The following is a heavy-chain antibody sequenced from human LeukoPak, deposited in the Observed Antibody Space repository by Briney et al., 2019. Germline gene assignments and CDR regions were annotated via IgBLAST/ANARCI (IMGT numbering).Heavy chain of an antibody. Sequence: SQTLSLTCAVSGGSISSGGYSWGWTRQPPGKGLEWIGYIYRSGSTYYNPSLKSRVTISVDRSKTQFSLKLSSVTAADTAVYYCARVIAVAGTCWFDPWGQGTLVTVSS. D-gene: IGHD6-19*01. CDR1: GGSISSGGYS. V-gene: IGHV4-30-2*01. J-gene: IGHJ5*02. CDR3: ARVIAVAGTCWFDP. CDR2: IYRSGST.